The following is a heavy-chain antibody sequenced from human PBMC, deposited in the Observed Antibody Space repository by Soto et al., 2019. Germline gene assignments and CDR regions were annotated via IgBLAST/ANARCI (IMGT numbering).Heavy chain of an antibody. CDR1: GYTVTSYD. J-gene: IGHJ6*02. CDR3: ARGARRYYYYGMDV. CDR2: MNPNSGNT. D-gene: IGHD6-6*01. V-gene: IGHV1-8*01. Sequence: QVQLVQSCAEVKKPGASVKVSCKASGYTVTSYDINWVRQATGQGLEWMGWMNPNSGNTGDAQKFQGRVTMTRNTSISTAYMELSSLRSEDTAVYYCARGARRYYYYGMDVWFQGTTVTVSS.